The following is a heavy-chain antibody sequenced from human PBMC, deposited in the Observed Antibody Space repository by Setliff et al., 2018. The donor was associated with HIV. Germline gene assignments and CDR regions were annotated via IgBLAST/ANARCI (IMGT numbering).Heavy chain of an antibody. V-gene: IGHV3-30*02. Sequence: LRLSCVASGFTFSSYGMHWVRQAPGKGLEWVAFIRYDGTNNIYYADSVKGRFTISRDNSKNTMNLQMNSLIPEYTAVYYCAKGLVIFGPLSDWVLDYWGQGTLVTVSS. D-gene: IGHD3-3*02. CDR3: AKGLVIFGPLSDWVLDY. J-gene: IGHJ4*01. CDR1: GFTFSSYG. CDR2: IRYDGTNNI.